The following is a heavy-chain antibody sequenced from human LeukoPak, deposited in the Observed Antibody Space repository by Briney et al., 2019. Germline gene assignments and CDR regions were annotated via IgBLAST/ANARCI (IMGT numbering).Heavy chain of an antibody. J-gene: IGHJ4*02. Sequence: ASVKVSCKASGCTFTSYYMHWVRQAPGQGLEWMGIINPSGGSTSYAQKSQGRVTMTRDTSTSTVYMELSSLRSEDTAVYYCARDNTYYYDSSGYYLPCYWGQGTLVTVSS. V-gene: IGHV1-46*01. CDR3: ARDNTYYYDSSGYYLPCY. D-gene: IGHD3-22*01. CDR1: GCTFTSYY. CDR2: INPSGGST.